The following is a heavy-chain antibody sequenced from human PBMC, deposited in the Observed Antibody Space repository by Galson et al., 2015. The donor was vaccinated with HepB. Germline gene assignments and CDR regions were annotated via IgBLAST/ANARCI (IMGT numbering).Heavy chain of an antibody. J-gene: IGHJ4*02. V-gene: IGHV3-23*01. Sequence: SLRLSCAASGFTFSSYAMSWVRQAPGKGLEWVSAIRGSGHTRYYADSVKGRFTISRDNPKNTLYLQMDSLRAEDTAVYYCAKGPGDPLTPTSYYFAYWGQGTLVTVSS. CDR1: GFTFSSYA. D-gene: IGHD4/OR15-4a*01. CDR3: AKGPGDPLTPTSYYFAY. CDR2: IRGSGHTR.